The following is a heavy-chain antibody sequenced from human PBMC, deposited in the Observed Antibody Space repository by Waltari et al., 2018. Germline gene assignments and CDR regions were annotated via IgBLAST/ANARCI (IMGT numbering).Heavy chain of an antibody. CDR1: GFRFSSYW. V-gene: IGHV3-7*03. J-gene: IGHJ4*02. D-gene: IGHD3-10*01. CDR2: INHDGSEK. Sequence: EVQLVESGGGLVQPGGSVRLSCGASGFRFSSYWMTWVRQGPGKGLEWVANINHDGSEKYYVDSVKGRFTISRDNTKSSLFLQMNSLRAEDTAVYYCATYRWLGYWGQGSLVTVSS. CDR3: ATYRWLGY.